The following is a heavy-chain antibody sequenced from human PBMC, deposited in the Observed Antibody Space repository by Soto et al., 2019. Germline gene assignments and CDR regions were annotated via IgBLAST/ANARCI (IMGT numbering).Heavy chain of an antibody. J-gene: IGHJ5*02. V-gene: IGHV3-49*03. D-gene: IGHD2-2*02. CDR2: IRSKAYGGTT. CDR1: GFTFGDYA. Sequence: GGSLRLSCTASGFTFGDYAMSWFRQAPGKGLEWVGFIRSKAYGGTTEYAASVKGRFTISRDDSKSIAYLQMNSLKTEDTAVYYCTRAVDTDPRLCHVARGCWFDPWGQGTLVTVSS. CDR3: TRAVDTDPRLCHVARGCWFDP.